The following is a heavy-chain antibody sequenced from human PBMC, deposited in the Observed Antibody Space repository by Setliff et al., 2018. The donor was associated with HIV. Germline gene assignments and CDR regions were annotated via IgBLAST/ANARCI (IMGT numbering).Heavy chain of an antibody. CDR1: GGTFSYYT. V-gene: IGHV1-69*02. CDR3: ARVNSDAFDV. Sequence: SVKVSCKASGGTFSYYTFTWVRQAPGQGLEWLERIVPLLGVPDYAQKFQGRVTFTADRSTSTAYMELSSLRSEDTAVYYCARVNSDAFDVWGQGTKVTVSS. CDR2: IVPLLGVP. J-gene: IGHJ3*01.